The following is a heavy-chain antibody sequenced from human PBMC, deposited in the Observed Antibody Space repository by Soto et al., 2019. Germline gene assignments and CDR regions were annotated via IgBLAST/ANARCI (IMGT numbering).Heavy chain of an antibody. CDR2: IYYSGST. CDR3: ARSSFTILVVASFDY. CDR1: GGSISIYY. D-gene: IGHD3-3*01. Sequence: SETLPLTCTVSGGSISIYYWSLIRQPPGKGLEWIGYIYYSGSTNYNPSLKSRVTISVDTSKNQFSLKLSSVTAADTAVYYCARSSFTILVVASFDYWCQGTVFTISS. J-gene: IGHJ4*02. V-gene: IGHV4-59*01.